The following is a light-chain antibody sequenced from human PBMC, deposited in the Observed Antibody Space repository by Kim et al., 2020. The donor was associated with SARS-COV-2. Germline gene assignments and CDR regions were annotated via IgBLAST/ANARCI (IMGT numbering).Light chain of an antibody. CDR1: RLRSYY. CDR2: GKN. Sequence: ALGQTVRITCQGDRLRSYYASWYQQKPGQAPVLVIYGKNNRPSGIPDRFSGSSSGNTASLTITGAQAEDEADYYCNSRDSSGNHWVFGGGTQLTV. CDR3: NSRDSSGNHWV. J-gene: IGLJ3*02. V-gene: IGLV3-19*01.